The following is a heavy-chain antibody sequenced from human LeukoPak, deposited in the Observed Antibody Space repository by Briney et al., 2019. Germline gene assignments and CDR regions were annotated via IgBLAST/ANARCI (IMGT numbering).Heavy chain of an antibody. Sequence: GGSLRLSCAASGFTFSTYAISWVRQAPGKGLEWVSGISGSGGNTYYADSVKGRFTISRDNYKNTLYLRLNSLRVEDTAVYYCAKGGSSGYFGGIDYWGPGTLVIASS. CDR3: AKGGSSGYFGGIDY. CDR1: GFTFSTYA. J-gene: IGHJ4*02. V-gene: IGHV3-23*01. CDR2: ISGSGGNT. D-gene: IGHD3-22*01.